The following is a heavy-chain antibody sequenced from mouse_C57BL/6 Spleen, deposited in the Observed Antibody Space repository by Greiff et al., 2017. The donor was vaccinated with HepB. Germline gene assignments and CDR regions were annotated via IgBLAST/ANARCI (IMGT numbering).Heavy chain of an antibody. Sequence: EVMLVESGGGLVKPGGSLKLSCAASGFTFSSYAMSWVRQTPEKRLEWVATISDGGSYTYYPDNVKGRFTISRDNTKNNLYLEMSHLKSEDTAMYYCARGVTMDDWGQGTSVTVSS. V-gene: IGHV5-4*03. CDR2: ISDGGSYT. CDR1: GFTFSSYA. CDR3: ARGVTMDD. J-gene: IGHJ4*01.